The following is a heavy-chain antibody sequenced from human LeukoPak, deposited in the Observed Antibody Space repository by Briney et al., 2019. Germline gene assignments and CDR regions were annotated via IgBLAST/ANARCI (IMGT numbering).Heavy chain of an antibody. CDR2: ISGSGGST. Sequence: GGSLRLSCAASGFTFSSYAMSWVRQAPGKGLEWVSAISGSGGSTYYADSVKGRFTISRDNSKNTLYLQMNSLRAEDTAVYYCAKAVLPNMIVVVNFDYWGQGTLVTVSS. D-gene: IGHD3-22*01. J-gene: IGHJ4*02. CDR1: GFTFSSYA. CDR3: AKAVLPNMIVVVNFDY. V-gene: IGHV3-23*01.